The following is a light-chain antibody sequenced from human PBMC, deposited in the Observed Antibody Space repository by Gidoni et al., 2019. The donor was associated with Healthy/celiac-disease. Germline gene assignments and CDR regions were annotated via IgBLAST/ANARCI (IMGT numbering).Light chain of an antibody. Sequence: QSVLTQPPSASGTHGQRVTISCSGSSSNIGSNTVNWYQQLPGTAPKLLIYSNNQRPSGVPDRFSGSKSGTSASLAIRGLQSEDEADYYGAAWDDSLNGFWVFGGGTKLTVL. V-gene: IGLV1-44*01. J-gene: IGLJ3*02. CDR3: AAWDDSLNGFWV. CDR1: SSNIGSNT. CDR2: SNN.